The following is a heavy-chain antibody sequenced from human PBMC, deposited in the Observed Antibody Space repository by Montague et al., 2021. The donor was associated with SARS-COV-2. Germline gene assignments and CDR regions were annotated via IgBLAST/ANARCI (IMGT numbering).Heavy chain of an antibody. Sequence: IYYSGSTYYNPSLQSRVTISVDTSKNRFSLKLSSVTAADTAGYYFARVGLQQLVRLSGMDVWGQGTTVNVSS. J-gene: IGHJ6*02. D-gene: IGHD6-13*01. CDR2: IYYSGST. CDR3: ARVGLQQLVRLSGMDV. V-gene: IGHV4-39*07.